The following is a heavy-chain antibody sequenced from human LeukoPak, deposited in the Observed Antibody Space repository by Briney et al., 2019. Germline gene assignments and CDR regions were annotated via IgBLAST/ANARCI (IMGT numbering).Heavy chain of an antibody. J-gene: IGHJ4*02. CDR3: ARARGYNIDY. CDR2: IYHSGST. Sequence: SETLSLTCTVSGYSISSGYYWGWIRQPPGKGLEWIGSIYHSGSTYYNPSLKSRVTISVDTSKNQFSLKLSSVTAADTAVYYCARARGYNIDYWGQGTLVTVSS. CDR1: GYSISSGYY. D-gene: IGHD5-24*01. V-gene: IGHV4-38-2*02.